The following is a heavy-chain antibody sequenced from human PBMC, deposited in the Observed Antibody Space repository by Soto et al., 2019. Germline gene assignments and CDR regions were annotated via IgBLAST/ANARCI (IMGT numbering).Heavy chain of an antibody. CDR2: MNPNSGNT. D-gene: IGHD3-3*01. Sequence: ASVKVSCKASGYTFTSYDINWVRQATGQGLEWMGWMNPNSGNTGYAQKFQGRVTMTRNTSISTAHMELSSLRSEDTAVYYCARTIRVTIFGVVIDYYYYYGMDVWGQGTTVTVSS. V-gene: IGHV1-8*01. J-gene: IGHJ6*02. CDR3: ARTIRVTIFGVVIDYYYYYGMDV. CDR1: GYTFTSYD.